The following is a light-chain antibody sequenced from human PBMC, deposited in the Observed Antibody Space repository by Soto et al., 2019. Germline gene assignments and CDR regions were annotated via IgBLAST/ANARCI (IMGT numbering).Light chain of an antibody. J-gene: IGLJ2*01. V-gene: IGLV2-11*01. CDR3: CSYAGSPRV. Sequence: QSALTQPRSVSGSPGQSVTISCTGTSSDVGGYNYVSWYQQHPGKAPKLMIYDVSKRPSGVPDRFSGSKSGNTASLTISGLQDEDEADYFCCSYAGSPRVFGGGTKLTVL. CDR2: DVS. CDR1: SSDVGGYNY.